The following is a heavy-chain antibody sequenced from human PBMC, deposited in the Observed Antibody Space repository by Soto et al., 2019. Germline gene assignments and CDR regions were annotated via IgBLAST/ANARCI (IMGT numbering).Heavy chain of an antibody. J-gene: IGHJ6*02. CDR2: TYYRSKWYN. V-gene: IGHV6-1*01. D-gene: IGHD6-19*01. CDR3: ARGGSGWGAFYYYGMDV. CDR1: GDSVSSNSAA. Sequence: QVQLQQSGPGLVKPSQTLSLTCAISGDSVSSNSAAWNWIRQSPSRGLEWLGRTYYRSKWYNDSAVSVKSRITITPDTSKNQFSLQLNSVTPEDTAVYYCARGGSGWGAFYYYGMDVWGQGTTVTVSS.